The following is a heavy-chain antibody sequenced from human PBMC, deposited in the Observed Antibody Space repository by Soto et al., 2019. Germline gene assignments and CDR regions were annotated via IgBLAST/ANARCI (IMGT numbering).Heavy chain of an antibody. Sequence: ASVKVSCKASGYIFPTNDINWVRQATGQGLEWMGWMNPNSGNTGYTQKFQGRVTMTRNTSISTAYMELSSLGSEDTAVYYCARAAVVVPGLYYMDVWGKGTTVTVSS. J-gene: IGHJ6*03. CDR2: MNPNSGNT. V-gene: IGHV1-8*01. D-gene: IGHD2-2*01. CDR1: GYIFPTND. CDR3: ARAAVVVPGLYYMDV.